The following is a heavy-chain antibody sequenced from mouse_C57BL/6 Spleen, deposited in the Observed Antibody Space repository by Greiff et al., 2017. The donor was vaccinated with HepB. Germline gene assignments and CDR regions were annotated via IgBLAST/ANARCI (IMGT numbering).Heavy chain of an antibody. V-gene: IGHV5-17*01. CDR2: ISSGSSTI. J-gene: IGHJ3*01. CDR3: ARSSITTEGAY. CDR1: GFTFSDYG. D-gene: IGHD1-1*01. Sequence: EVKLVESGGGLVKPGGSLKLSCAASGFTFSDYGMHWVRQAPEKGLEWVAYISSGSSTIYYADTVKGRFTISRDNAKNTLFLQMTSLRSEDTAMYYCARSSITTEGAYWGQGTLVTVSA.